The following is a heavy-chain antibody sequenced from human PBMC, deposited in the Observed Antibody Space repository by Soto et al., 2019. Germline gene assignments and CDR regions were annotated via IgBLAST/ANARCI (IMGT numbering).Heavy chain of an antibody. J-gene: IGHJ4*02. CDR1: GGTFSSYA. CDR3: ARDETSGYSRSWYYFDY. D-gene: IGHD6-13*01. Sequence: QVQLVQSGAEVKKPGSSVKVSCKASGGTFSSYAISWVRQAPGQGLEWMGGIIPIFGTANYAQKFQGRVTMTAGESTRTAYMELSSLRSEDTAVYYCARDETSGYSRSWYYFDYWGQGPLVTVSS. V-gene: IGHV1-69*12. CDR2: IIPIFGTA.